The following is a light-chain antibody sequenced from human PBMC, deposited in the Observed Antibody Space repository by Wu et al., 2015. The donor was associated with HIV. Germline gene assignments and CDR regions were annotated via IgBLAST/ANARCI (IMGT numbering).Light chain of an antibody. CDR3: QKYNTAPWT. J-gene: IGKJ1*01. V-gene: IGKV1-27*01. Sequence: DLQMTQSPSSLSASIGARVTMTCRATNDINNFLAWYQIKPGKVPRLLIFSTSTLVSGVPSRFGGSGSGTDFTLTIDGLQPEDVATYYCQKYNTAPWTFGQGTKVEMK. CDR2: STS. CDR1: NDINNF.